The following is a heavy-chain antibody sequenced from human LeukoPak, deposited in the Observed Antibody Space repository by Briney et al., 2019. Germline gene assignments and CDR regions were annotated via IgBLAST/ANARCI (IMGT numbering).Heavy chain of an antibody. V-gene: IGHV4-39*01. J-gene: IGHJ4*02. Sequence: SETLSLTCSVSGDSIISSSYYWGWIRQPPGKGLEWIGSIYYTGSTYYNPSLKSRVTISVDTSNNQFSLKLSSVTAADTAVYYCARRLRAYAYVFDYWGQGTLVTVSS. D-gene: IGHD3-10*02. CDR3: ARRLRAYAYVFDY. CDR2: IYYTGST. CDR1: GDSIISSSYY.